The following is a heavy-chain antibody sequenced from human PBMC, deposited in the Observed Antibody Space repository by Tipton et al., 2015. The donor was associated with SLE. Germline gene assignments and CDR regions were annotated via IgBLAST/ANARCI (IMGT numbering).Heavy chain of an antibody. CDR3: ASITRDGADDY. Sequence: TLSLTCTVSGGSISSYYWSWIRQPPGKGLEWIGYIYYSGSTNYNPSLKSRVTISVDTSKNQFSLKLSSVTAADPAVYYCASITRDGADDYWGQGTLVTVSS. CDR1: GGSISSYY. J-gene: IGHJ4*02. V-gene: IGHV4-59*01. D-gene: IGHD1-14*01. CDR2: IYYSGST.